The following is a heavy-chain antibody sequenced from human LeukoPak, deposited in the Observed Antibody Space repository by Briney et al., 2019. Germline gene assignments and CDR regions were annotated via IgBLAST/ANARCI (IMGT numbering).Heavy chain of an antibody. V-gene: IGHV4-39*01. CDR2: IYYSGST. J-gene: IGHJ4*02. CDR1: GGSISSSSYY. CDR3: ARLGRYCTKGLCYGGDFDY. Sequence: SETLSLTRTVSGGSISSSSYYWGWIRQPPGKGLEWIGIIYYSGSTYYNSSLRSRVTISVDTSKNQFSLKLSSVTAADTAVYSCARLGRYCTKGLCYGGDFDYGGQETLVTAPS. D-gene: IGHD2-8*01.